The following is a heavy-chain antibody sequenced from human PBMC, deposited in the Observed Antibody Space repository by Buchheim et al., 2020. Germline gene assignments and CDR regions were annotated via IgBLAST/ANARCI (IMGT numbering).Heavy chain of an antibody. CDR1: GFTFSSYA. Sequence: QVQLVESGGGVVQPGRSLRLSCAASGFTFSSYAMHWVRQAPGKGLEWVAVISYDGNNKYYADSVKGRFTISSDNSKTTLYLQMNSLRAEDTAVYYCARDLEGYCTSTSCYGDTLDYWGQGTL. J-gene: IGHJ4*02. D-gene: IGHD2-2*01. V-gene: IGHV3-30-3*01. CDR3: ARDLEGYCTSTSCYGDTLDY. CDR2: ISYDGNNK.